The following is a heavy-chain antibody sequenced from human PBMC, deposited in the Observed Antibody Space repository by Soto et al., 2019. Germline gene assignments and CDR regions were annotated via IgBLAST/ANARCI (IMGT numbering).Heavy chain of an antibody. V-gene: IGHV1-69*05. J-gene: IGHJ4*02. D-gene: IGHD1-26*01. Sequence: ASVKLSCKASGGTFSSYAISWVRQAPGQGLEWMGGIIPIFGTANYAQKFQGRVTFTRDTSAGTVYMQLSSLTSEDTAVYYCARDDSGFSGSHYIDYFNYWGQGALVTVSS. CDR2: IIPIFGTA. CDR1: GGTFSSYA. CDR3: ARDDSGFSGSHYIDYFNY.